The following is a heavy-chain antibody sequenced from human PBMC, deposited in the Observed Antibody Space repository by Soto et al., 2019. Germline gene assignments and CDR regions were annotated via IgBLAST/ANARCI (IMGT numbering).Heavy chain of an antibody. J-gene: IGHJ5*02. D-gene: IGHD1-26*01. CDR1: GYSISSGYY. CDR2: IYHSGST. CDR3: ARDVVGATVRWFDP. V-gene: IGHV4-38-2*02. Sequence: SETLSLTCAVSGYSISSGYYWGWIRQPPGKGLEWIGSIYHSGSTYYNPSLKSRVTISVDTSKNQFSLKLSSVTAEDTAVYYCARDVVGATVRWFDPWGQGTLVTVS.